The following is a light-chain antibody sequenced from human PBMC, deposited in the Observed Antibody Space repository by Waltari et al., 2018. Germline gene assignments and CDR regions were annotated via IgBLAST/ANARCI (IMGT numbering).Light chain of an antibody. CDR3: QQYYVFPRT. CDR1: VSILYGAYNKHY. CDR2: WAS. Sequence: DIAMTQSPDSLAVSLGGTATITCKATVSILYGAYNKHYLSWYQQKPGQPHKLLIYWASTRASGVPDRFSGSGVLPEFTLTITNLQPEDVAVYYCQQYYVFPRTFGPGTKVTIK. V-gene: IGKV4-1*01. J-gene: IGKJ1*01.